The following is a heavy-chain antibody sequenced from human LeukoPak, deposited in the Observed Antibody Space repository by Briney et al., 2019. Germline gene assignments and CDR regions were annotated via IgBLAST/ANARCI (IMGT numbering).Heavy chain of an antibody. Sequence: ASETLSLTCTVSGGSISSSSYYWGWIRQPPGKGLEWIGSIYYSGSTYYNPSLKSRVTISVDTSKNQFSLKLSSVTAADTAVYYCARHTFYDFWSGYYAEDEGMDVWGQGTTVTVSS. J-gene: IGHJ6*02. D-gene: IGHD3-3*01. V-gene: IGHV4-39*01. CDR1: GGSISSSSYY. CDR2: IYYSGST. CDR3: ARHTFYDFWSGYYAEDEGMDV.